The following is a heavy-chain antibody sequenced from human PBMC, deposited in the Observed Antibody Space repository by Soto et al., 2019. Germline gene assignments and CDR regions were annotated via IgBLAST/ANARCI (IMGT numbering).Heavy chain of an antibody. V-gene: IGHV3-11*01. J-gene: IGHJ4*02. D-gene: IGHD3-3*01. Sequence: QVQLVESRGDLVKPGGSLRLSCAASGYTFSDYYLSWIRQAPGKGLEWISYIDTSSTKIYYADSVRGRFTISRDNGKNSLFLEMNNLRVEDTAVYFCASHYDLWTGYLSPVDYWGRGTLVTVSS. CDR3: ASHYDLWTGYLSPVDY. CDR1: GYTFSDYY. CDR2: IDTSSTKI.